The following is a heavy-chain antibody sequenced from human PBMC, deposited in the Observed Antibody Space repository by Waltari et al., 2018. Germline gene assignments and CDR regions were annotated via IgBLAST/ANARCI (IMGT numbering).Heavy chain of an antibody. J-gene: IGHJ6*03. CDR2: IWYDGSNK. CDR1: GFTFISYG. D-gene: IGHD1-1*01. CDR3: AADGNWNNYYMDV. V-gene: IGHV3-33*01. Sequence: QVQLVESGGGVVQPGRSLRLSCAASGFTFISYGMHWVRQAPGKGREGVAVIWYDGSNKYYADSVKGRFTISRDNSKNTLYLQMNSLRAEDTAVYYCAADGNWNNYYMDVWGKGTTVTVSS.